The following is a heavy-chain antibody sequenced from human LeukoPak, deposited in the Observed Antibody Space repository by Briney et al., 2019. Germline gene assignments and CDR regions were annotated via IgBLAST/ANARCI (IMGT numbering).Heavy chain of an antibody. CDR2: IYHSGST. CDR3: ARDALSITIFGVVNYVDY. CDR1: GYSISSGYY. Sequence: SETLSLTCTVSGYSISSGYYWGWIRQPPGKGLEWIGSIYHSGSTYYNPSLKSRVTISVDTSKNQFSLKLSSVTAADTAVYYCARDALSITIFGVVNYVDYWGQGTLVTVSS. D-gene: IGHD3-3*01. V-gene: IGHV4-38-2*02. J-gene: IGHJ4*02.